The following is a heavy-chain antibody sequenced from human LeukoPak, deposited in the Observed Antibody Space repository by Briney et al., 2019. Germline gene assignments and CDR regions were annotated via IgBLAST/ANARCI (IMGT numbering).Heavy chain of an antibody. V-gene: IGHV4-30-4*01. CDR2: FYYSGNT. CDR1: GGSISSGDYY. D-gene: IGHD6-19*01. CDR3: ARTTYSSGWANAFDI. J-gene: IGHJ3*02. Sequence: SQTLSLTCTVSGGSISSGDYYWSWNRQPPGKGREWIGYFYYSGNTYYSPSLKSRVTISVDTFKNQFSLKLSSVTAADTAVYYCARTTYSSGWANAFDIWGQGTLVTVSS.